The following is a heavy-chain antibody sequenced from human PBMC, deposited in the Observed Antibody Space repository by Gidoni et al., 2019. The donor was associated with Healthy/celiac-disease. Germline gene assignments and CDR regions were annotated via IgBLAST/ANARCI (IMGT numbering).Heavy chain of an antibody. CDR3: ARHLGGDYPDY. CDR2: IYYSGST. J-gene: IGHJ4*02. CDR1: GGSISSSSYY. V-gene: IGHV4-39*01. D-gene: IGHD2-21*01. Sequence: QLHLQVSGPGLVKPSETLSLTCTVSGGSISSSSYYWGWIRQTPGKWLEWSGSIYYSGSTYYNRSLKSRGTRSVDTSKNQFSLKLSSVTAADTAVYYCARHLGGDYPDYWGQGTLVTVSS.